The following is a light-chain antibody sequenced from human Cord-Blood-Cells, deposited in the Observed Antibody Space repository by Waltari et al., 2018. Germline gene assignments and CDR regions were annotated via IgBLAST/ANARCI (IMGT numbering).Light chain of an antibody. J-gene: IGLJ2*01. Sequence: QSALTQPASVSGSPGQSITISCTGTSSDVGGYNYVSWYQQPPGKAPKLMIYEVSNRPSGVSNRFSGSKSRNTASLTISGLQAEDEADYYCSTYTSSSTLFGGGTKLTVL. V-gene: IGLV2-14*01. CDR1: SSDVGGYNY. CDR2: EVS. CDR3: STYTSSSTL.